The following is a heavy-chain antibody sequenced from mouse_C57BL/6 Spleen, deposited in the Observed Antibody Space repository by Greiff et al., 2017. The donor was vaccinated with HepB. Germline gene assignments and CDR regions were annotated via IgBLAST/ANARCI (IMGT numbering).Heavy chain of an antibody. CDR1: GYTFTSYG. Sequence: QVQLQQSGAELARPGASVKLSCKASGYTFTSYGISWVKQRTGQGLEWIGEHYPRSGNTYYNEKFKGKATLTADKSSSTAYMELRSLTSEDSAVYFGARSGQITTVDAMDYWGQGTSVTVSS. J-gene: IGHJ4*01. V-gene: IGHV1-81*01. D-gene: IGHD1-1*01. CDR2: HYPRSGNT. CDR3: ARSGQITTVDAMDY.